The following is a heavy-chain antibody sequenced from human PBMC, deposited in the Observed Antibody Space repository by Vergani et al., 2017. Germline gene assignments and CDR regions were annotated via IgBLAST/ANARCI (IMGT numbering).Heavy chain of an antibody. Sequence: LVESGGGLVQPGGSLRLSCAASSFSVSSHYMTWVRQAPGKGLEWVSTINIGGRTSYADSVKGRLTLTRDDSKNKLHLQMNSLRPEDTAMYYCARGMTTETTDLDGFDIWGQGTMVSVSS. J-gene: IGHJ3*02. CDR1: SFSVSSHY. CDR3: ARGMTTETTDLDGFDI. CDR2: INIGGRT. D-gene: IGHD4-17*01. V-gene: IGHV3-66*02.